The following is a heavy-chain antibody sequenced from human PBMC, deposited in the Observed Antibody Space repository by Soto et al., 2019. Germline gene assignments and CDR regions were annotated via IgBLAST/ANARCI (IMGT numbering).Heavy chain of an antibody. CDR1: GGSISSYY. J-gene: IGHJ3*02. CDR2: IYYSGST. Sequence: QVQLQESGPGLVKPSETLSLTCTVSGGSISSYYWSWIRQPPGKGLEWIGYIYYSGSTNYNPSLKSRVTISVDTSKNQFSLKLSSVTAADTAVYYCALCKLGDAFDIWGQGTMVTVSS. D-gene: IGHD7-27*01. V-gene: IGHV4-59*08. CDR3: ALCKLGDAFDI.